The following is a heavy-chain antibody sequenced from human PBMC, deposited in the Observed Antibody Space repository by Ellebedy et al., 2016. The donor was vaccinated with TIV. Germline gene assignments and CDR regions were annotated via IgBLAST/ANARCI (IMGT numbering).Heavy chain of an antibody. Sequence: SGPTLVQPTQTLTLTCTFSGFSLSTSRLSVSWIRQPPGKALEWLARIDWDDDKFYSTSLRTRVTISKDSSENQVVLTMTNMDHEDTATYYCARISSGWGFDYWGQGALVTVSS. CDR3: ARISSGWGFDY. D-gene: IGHD6-19*01. CDR2: IDWDDDK. CDR1: GFSLSTSRLS. J-gene: IGHJ4*02. V-gene: IGHV2-70*17.